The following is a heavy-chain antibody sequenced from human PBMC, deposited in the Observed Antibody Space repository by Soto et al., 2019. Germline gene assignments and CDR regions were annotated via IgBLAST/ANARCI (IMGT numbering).Heavy chain of an antibody. Sequence: QVQLVESGGGVVQPGRSLRLSCAASGFTFSSYGMHWVRQAPGKGLEWVAVISYDGKIKYYTDSVKGRFTISRDNSQNTLYLQMNSLRAEDTAVFFCARDRALLHTTSRGNFDRWGQGILVTVSS. CDR3: ARDRALLHTTSRGNFDR. CDR1: GFTFSSYG. J-gene: IGHJ4*02. D-gene: IGHD2-2*01. CDR2: ISYDGKIK. V-gene: IGHV3-30*03.